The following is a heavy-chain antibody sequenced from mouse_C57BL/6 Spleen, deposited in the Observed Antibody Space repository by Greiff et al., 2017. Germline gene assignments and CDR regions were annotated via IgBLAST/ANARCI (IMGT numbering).Heavy chain of an antibody. Sequence: QVQLKESGAELVRPGASVTLSCKASGYTFTDYEMHWVKQTPVNGLEWIGAIDPETGGPAYNQKFKGKAILTADKSSSTAYMELSRLTSEDSAVYYCTRGGDYDVDDMDYWGQGTTRTVSS. CDR2: IDPETGGP. CDR3: TRGGDYDVDDMDY. V-gene: IGHV1-15*01. D-gene: IGHD2-4*01. CDR1: GYTFTDYE. J-gene: IGHJ2*01.